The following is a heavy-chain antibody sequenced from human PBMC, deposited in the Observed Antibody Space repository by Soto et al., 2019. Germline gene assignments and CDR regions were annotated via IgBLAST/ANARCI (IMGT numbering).Heavy chain of an antibody. CDR2: INAGNGTT. D-gene: IGHD2-2*01. J-gene: IGHJ6*02. V-gene: IGHV1-3*01. Sequence: ASVKVSCKASGYTFTSYAMHWVRQAPGQRLEWMGWINAGNGTTKYSQKFQGRVTITRDTSASTAYMELSSLRSEDTAVYYCAQLGYCSSTSCYDGIYYYYYGMDVWGQGTTVTVSS. CDR1: GYTFTSYA. CDR3: AQLGYCSSTSCYDGIYYYYYGMDV.